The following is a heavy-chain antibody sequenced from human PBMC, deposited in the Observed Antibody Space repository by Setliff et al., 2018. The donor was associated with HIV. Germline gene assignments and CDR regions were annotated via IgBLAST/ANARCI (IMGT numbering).Heavy chain of an antibody. CDR2: IYYRGST. V-gene: IGHV4-39*01. J-gene: IGHJ1*01. Sequence: SETLSLTCTVSGDSISSGSYYWGWIRQPPGKGLEWIGSIYYRGSTYYNPSLKSRVTISVDTSKNQFSLKLTSVTAADTAVYYCARQYGAVKSVVTVVAKYFPHWGQGTLVTVSS. CDR3: ARQYGAVKSVVTVVAKYFPH. D-gene: IGHD2-21*02. CDR1: GDSISSGSYY.